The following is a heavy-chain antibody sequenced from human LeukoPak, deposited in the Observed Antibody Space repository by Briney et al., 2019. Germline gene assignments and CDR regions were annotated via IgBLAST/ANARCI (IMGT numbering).Heavy chain of an antibody. D-gene: IGHD2-15*01. J-gene: IGHJ4*02. Sequence: SETLSLTCTVSGGPISSGGYYWSWIRQHPGKGLEWIGYIYYSGSTYYNPSLKSRVTISVDTSKNQFSLKLSSVTAADTAVYYCARAPVVVAPFDYWGQGTLVTVSS. V-gene: IGHV4-31*03. CDR3: ARAPVVVAPFDY. CDR1: GGPISSGGYY. CDR2: IYYSGST.